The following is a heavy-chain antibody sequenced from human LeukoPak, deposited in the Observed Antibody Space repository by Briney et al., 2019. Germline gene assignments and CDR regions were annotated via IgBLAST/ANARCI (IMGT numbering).Heavy chain of an antibody. Sequence: PGGSLRLSCAASGFTFSSYAIHWVRQAPGKGLEYVSAISSNGGSTYYANSVKGRFTISRDNSKNTLYLQMGSLRAEDMAVYYCAREPVVVAAKVLNYYMDVWGKGTTVTVSS. CDR1: GFTFSSYA. V-gene: IGHV3-64*01. CDR3: AREPVVVAAKVLNYYMDV. J-gene: IGHJ6*03. CDR2: ISSNGGST. D-gene: IGHD2-15*01.